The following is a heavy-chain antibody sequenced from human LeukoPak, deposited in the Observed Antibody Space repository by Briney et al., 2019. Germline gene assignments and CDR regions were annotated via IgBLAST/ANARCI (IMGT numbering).Heavy chain of an antibody. CDR2: IYYSGST. J-gene: IGHJ6*03. CDR3: ARTPVYDSSGNHYYYYMDV. Sequence: SETLSLTCTVSGGSISSYYWSWIRQPPAKGLEWIGYIYYSGSTNYNPSLKSRVTMSVDTSKNQFSLKLSSVTAADTAVYYCARTPVYDSSGNHYYYYMDVWGKGTTVTVSS. CDR1: GGSISSYY. V-gene: IGHV4-59*01. D-gene: IGHD3-22*01.